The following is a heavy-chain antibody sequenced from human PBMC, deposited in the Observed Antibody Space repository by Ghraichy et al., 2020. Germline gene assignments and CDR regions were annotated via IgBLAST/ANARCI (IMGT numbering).Heavy chain of an antibody. D-gene: IGHD6-19*01. J-gene: IGHJ3*02. Sequence: SETRSLTCTVSGGSISSSSYYWGWIRQPPGKGLEWIGSIYYSGSTYYNPSLKSRVTISVDTSKNQFSLKLSSVTAADTAVYYCATAVAGTRGAFDIWGQGTMVTVSS. V-gene: IGHV4-39*01. CDR2: IYYSGST. CDR1: GGSISSSSYY. CDR3: ATAVAGTRGAFDI.